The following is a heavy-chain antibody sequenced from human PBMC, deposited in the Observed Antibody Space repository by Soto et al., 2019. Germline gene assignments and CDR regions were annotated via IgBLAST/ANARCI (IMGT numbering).Heavy chain of an antibody. CDR2: MYYSGST. V-gene: IGHV4-31*03. D-gene: IGHD6-13*01. CDR3: ARGYRQSGYSSSWVFDY. Sequence: QVQLRESGPGLVKPSQTLSLTCTVSGGSINSGGYYWNWIRQHPGNGLEWIGYMYYSGSTYYNPFLRSRLMIPADTSENHLSRKLSSVTAADTAVYFCARGYRQSGYSSSWVFDYWGQGTLVNVSS. CDR1: GGSINSGGYY. J-gene: IGHJ4*02.